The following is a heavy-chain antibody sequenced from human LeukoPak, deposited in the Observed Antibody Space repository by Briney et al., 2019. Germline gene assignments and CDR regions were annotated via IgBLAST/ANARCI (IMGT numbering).Heavy chain of an antibody. J-gene: IGHJ4*02. D-gene: IGHD5-24*01. Sequence: PGRSLRLTCAASEFTFSSYGMHWVRQAPGKGLEWVSSISSSSSYIYYADSVKGRFTISRDNAKNSLYLQMNSLRAEDTAVYYCARRDVEMATYYWGQGTLVTVSS. CDR1: EFTFSSYG. CDR3: ARRDVEMATYY. CDR2: ISSSSSYI. V-gene: IGHV3-21*01.